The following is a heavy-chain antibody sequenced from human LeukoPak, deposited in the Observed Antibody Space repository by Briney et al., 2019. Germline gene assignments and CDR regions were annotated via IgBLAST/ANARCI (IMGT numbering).Heavy chain of an antibody. J-gene: IGHJ4*02. D-gene: IGHD5-24*01. Sequence: GGSLRLSCAASGFTFSSYAMSWVRQAPGKGLEWVSAISGSGGSTYYADSVKGRFTISRDNSKNTLYLQMNSLRAEDTAVYYCATNGDGYLVPFDYWGQGTLVTVSS. CDR1: GFTFSSYA. CDR2: ISGSGGST. CDR3: ATNGDGYLVPFDY. V-gene: IGHV3-23*01.